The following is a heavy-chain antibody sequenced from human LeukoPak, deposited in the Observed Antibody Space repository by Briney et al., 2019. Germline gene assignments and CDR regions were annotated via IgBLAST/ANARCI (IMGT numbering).Heavy chain of an antibody. CDR3: ARDGRDCSSTSCYRAFDI. J-gene: IGHJ3*02. CDR1: GGTFRSYA. Sequence: SVKVSCKASGGTFRSYAISWVRQAPGQGLEWMGGIIPIFGTANYAQKFQGRVTITTDESTSTAYMELSSLRSEDTAVYYCARDGRDCSSTSCYRAFDIWGQGTMVTVSS. CDR2: IIPIFGTA. D-gene: IGHD2-2*01. V-gene: IGHV1-69*05.